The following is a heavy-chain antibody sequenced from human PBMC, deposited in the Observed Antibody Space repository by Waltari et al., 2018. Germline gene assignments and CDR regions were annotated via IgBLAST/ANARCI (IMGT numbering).Heavy chain of an antibody. Sequence: QVQLVQSGAEVKKPGASVKVSCKAAGYTFTGYYMPWVRQAPGQGLEWMGWINPNSGGTNYAQKFQGRVTMTRDTSISTAYMELSRLRSDDTAVYYCAREDSSGWYNYFDYWGQGTLVTVSS. CDR2: INPNSGGT. CDR1: GYTFTGYY. D-gene: IGHD6-19*01. V-gene: IGHV1-2*02. J-gene: IGHJ4*02. CDR3: AREDSSGWYNYFDY.